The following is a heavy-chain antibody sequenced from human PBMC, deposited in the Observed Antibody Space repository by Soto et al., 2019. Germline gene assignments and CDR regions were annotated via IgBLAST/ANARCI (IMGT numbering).Heavy chain of an antibody. D-gene: IGHD2-2*02. CDR2: INPSGGST. Sequence: ASVKVSCKASGYTFTSYYMHWVRQAPGQGLEWMGIINPSGGSTSYAQKFQGRVTMTRDTSTSTVYMELSSLRSEDTAVYYCARVSLGYCSSTSCYSFDYWGQGTLVTVSS. V-gene: IGHV1-46*03. J-gene: IGHJ4*02. CDR1: GYTFTSYY. CDR3: ARVSLGYCSSTSCYSFDY.